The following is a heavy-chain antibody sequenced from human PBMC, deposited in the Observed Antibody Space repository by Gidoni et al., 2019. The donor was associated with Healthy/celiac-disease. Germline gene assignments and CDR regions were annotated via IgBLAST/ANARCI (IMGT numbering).Heavy chain of an antibody. CDR3: ARDMSLGYSGYEVSY. J-gene: IGHJ4*02. Sequence: EVQLVESGGGLVKPGGSLRLSCAASGFTFSSYSMNWVRQAPGKGLEWVSSISSSSSYIYYADSVKGRFTISRDNAKNSLYLQMNSLRAEDTAVYYCARDMSLGYSGYEVSYWGQGTLVTVSS. V-gene: IGHV3-21*01. CDR1: GFTFSSYS. CDR2: ISSSSSYI. D-gene: IGHD5-12*01.